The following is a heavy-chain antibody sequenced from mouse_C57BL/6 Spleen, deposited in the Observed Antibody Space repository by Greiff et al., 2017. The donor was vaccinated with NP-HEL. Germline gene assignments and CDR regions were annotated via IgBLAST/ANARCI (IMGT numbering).Heavy chain of an antibody. CDR3: ARSTLYDYDGYFDY. CDR1: GYTFTSYW. J-gene: IGHJ2*01. CDR2: IHPNSGST. D-gene: IGHD2-4*01. V-gene: IGHV1-64*01. Sequence: QVQLQQSGAELVKPGASVKLSCKASGYTFTSYWMHWVKQRPGQGLEWIGMIHPNSGSTNYNEKFKSKATLTVDKSSSTAYMQLSSLTSEDSAVYYCARSTLYDYDGYFDYWGQGTTLTVSS.